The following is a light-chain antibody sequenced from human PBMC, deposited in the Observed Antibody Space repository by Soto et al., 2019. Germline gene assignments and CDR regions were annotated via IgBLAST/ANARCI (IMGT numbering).Light chain of an antibody. J-gene: IGLJ3*02. Sequence: QSVLTQPASVSGSPGQSITISCTGTSSDVGAYDLVSWYQQHPGKAPKFLIYGGNKRPSGVSSRFSGSKSGNTASLTISGLPAEDEAEYYCCSYAGSATSVFGGGTKLTVL. CDR2: GGN. CDR3: CSYAGSATSV. V-gene: IGLV2-23*01. CDR1: SSDVGAYDL.